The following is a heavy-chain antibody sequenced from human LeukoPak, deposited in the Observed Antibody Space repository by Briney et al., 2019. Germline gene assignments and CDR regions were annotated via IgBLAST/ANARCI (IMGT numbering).Heavy chain of an antibody. D-gene: IGHD3-10*01. Sequence: GGSLRLSCAASEITFSTYAMSWVRQAPGKGLEWVSSISASGSLTYCADSVKGRFTISRDNSKSILFLQMNSLTVEDTAVYFWAKGWFGETLHGPHDYWGQGPLVTVSS. CDR1: EITFSTYA. CDR2: ISASGSLT. V-gene: IGHV3-23*01. J-gene: IGHJ4*02. CDR3: AKGWFGETLHGPHDY.